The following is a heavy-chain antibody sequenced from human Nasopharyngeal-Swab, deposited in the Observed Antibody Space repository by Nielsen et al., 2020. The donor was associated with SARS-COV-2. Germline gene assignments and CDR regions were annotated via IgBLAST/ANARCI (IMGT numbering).Heavy chain of an antibody. CDR2: IYYSGST. V-gene: IGHV4-59*08. CDR3: ARRGTGGKKGAFDI. J-gene: IGHJ3*02. D-gene: IGHD2-8*02. Sequence: WIRQPPGKGLEWIGYIYYSGSTNYNSSLKSRVTISVDTSKNEFSLKLSSVTAADTAVYYCARRGTGGKKGAFDIWGQGTMVTVSS.